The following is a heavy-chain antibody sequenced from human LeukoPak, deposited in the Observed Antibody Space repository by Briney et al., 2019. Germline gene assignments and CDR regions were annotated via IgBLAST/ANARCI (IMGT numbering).Heavy chain of an antibody. V-gene: IGHV4-39*01. J-gene: IGHJ4*02. CDR2: IHYSGNT. CDR1: GDSISSRNYY. Sequence: KPSETLSLTCTVSGDSISSRNYYWGWIHQPPGKGLEWIGNIHYSGNTFTKPSLKSRVTMSVDTSTNQFSLKLTSVTAADTAVYYCADLLLLGGYFDFWGQGALVTVSS. CDR3: ADLLLLGGYFDF. D-gene: IGHD3-22*01.